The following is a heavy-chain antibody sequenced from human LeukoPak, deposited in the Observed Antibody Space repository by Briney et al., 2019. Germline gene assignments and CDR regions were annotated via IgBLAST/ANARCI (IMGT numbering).Heavy chain of an antibody. J-gene: IGHJ6*03. D-gene: IGHD2-2*01. CDR2: ISSDGSST. CDR1: GFNFRNNW. Sequence: GGSLRLSCAASGFNFRNNWMHWVRQAPGKGLVWVSRISSDGSSTMYADSVKGRFTISRDNAKNTVYLQMNSLRGEDTAVYYCARDAVYCCGNICYGDFYFYMDVWGKGTTVTVSS. V-gene: IGHV3-74*03. CDR3: ARDAVYCCGNICYGDFYFYMDV.